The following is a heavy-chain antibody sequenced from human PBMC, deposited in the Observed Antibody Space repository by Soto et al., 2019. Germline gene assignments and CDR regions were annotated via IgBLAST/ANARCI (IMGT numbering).Heavy chain of an antibody. CDR1: GGSFSGYY. Sequence: PSETLSLTCAVYGGSFSGYYWSWIRQPPGKGLEWIGEINHSGSTNYNPSLKSRVTISVDTSKNQFSLKLSSVTAADTAVYYCSRGFDPNSGYDSNWFDPWGQGTLVTGSS. V-gene: IGHV4-34*01. D-gene: IGHD5-12*01. CDR2: INHSGST. J-gene: IGHJ5*02. CDR3: SRGFDPNSGYDSNWFDP.